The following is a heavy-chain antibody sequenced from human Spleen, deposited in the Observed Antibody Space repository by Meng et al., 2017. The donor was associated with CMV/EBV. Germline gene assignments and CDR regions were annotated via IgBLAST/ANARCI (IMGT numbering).Heavy chain of an antibody. Sequence: GESLKISCAASGFTFSSYSMNWVRQAPGKGLECVSHISSSGTNIYYADSVKGRFTISRDNAKNSLFLQMNSLRTEDTAVYFCARSRDQSTDSKYGLDVWGQGTTVTVSS. J-gene: IGHJ6*02. CDR3: ARSRDQSTDSKYGLDV. D-gene: IGHD2-2*01. CDR1: GFTFSSYS. CDR2: ISSSGTNI. V-gene: IGHV3-48*04.